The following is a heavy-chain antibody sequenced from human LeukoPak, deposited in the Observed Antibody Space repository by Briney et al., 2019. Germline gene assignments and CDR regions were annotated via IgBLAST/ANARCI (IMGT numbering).Heavy chain of an antibody. CDR3: AKEVGIYGDWYFDL. CDR1: GFTFYDHG. CDR2: INWNSASI. V-gene: IGHV3-9*01. D-gene: IGHD2-21*01. Sequence: GGSLRLSCAAPGFTFYDHGMHRGRQAPGKGLEWVSGINWNSASIGYADSVKGRFTISRDNAKNSLYLQMNRLRAEDTALYYCAKEVGIYGDWYFDLWGRGTLVTVSS. J-gene: IGHJ2*01.